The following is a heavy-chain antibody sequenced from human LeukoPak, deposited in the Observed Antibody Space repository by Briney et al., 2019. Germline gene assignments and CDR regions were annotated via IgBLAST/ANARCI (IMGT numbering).Heavy chain of an antibody. CDR3: ARANYYGSGKKDLGY. CDR1: GYTFTGYY. Sequence: ASVKVSCKASGYTFTGYYMHWVRQAPGQGLEWMGWINPDSGGTNYAQKFQGRVTMTRNTSMSTAYMELNSLRSEDTAVYYCARANYYGSGKKDLGYWGQGTLVTVSS. V-gene: IGHV1-2*02. J-gene: IGHJ4*02. CDR2: INPDSGGT. D-gene: IGHD3-10*01.